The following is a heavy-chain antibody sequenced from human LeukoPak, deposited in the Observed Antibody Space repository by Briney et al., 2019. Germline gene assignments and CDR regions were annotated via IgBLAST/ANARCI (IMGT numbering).Heavy chain of an antibody. D-gene: IGHD1/OR15-1a*01. CDR2: INRDGSIK. CDR3: ARNLRSQQFDY. V-gene: IGHV3-7*01. J-gene: IGHJ4*02. Sequence: GGSLRLSCAASGFTFSSYWIDWVRQAPGKGLEWVANINRDGSIKNFVDSVKGRFTISRDNTKNSLYLEINSLRAEDTAVYYWARNLRSQQFDYWGQGTLVTVSS. CDR1: GFTFSSYW.